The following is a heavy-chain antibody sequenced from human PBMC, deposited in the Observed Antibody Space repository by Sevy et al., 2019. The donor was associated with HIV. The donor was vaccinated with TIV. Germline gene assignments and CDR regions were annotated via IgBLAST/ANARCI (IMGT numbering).Heavy chain of an antibody. CDR2: IKTKADGGPT. V-gene: IGHV3-15*01. J-gene: IGHJ3*02. Sequence: GGSLRPSCAASGFTLSNAWMSWVRQAPGKGLEWVGRIKTKADGGPTDYAAPVKDRITISREDSKNTVYLQMNSPKIEDTAGYYCTTNDVFDIWGQGTMVTVSS. CDR1: GFTLSNAW. CDR3: TTNDVFDI.